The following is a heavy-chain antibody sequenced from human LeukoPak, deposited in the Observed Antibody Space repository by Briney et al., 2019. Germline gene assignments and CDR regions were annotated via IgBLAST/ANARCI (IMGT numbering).Heavy chain of an antibody. CDR3: ATLIVVALRGAFDI. CDR2: ISYDGSNK. D-gene: IGHD3-22*01. J-gene: IGHJ3*02. Sequence: GGSLRLSCAASGSTFSSYAMDWVRQAPGKGLEWVAVISYDGSNKYYADSVKGRFTISRDNSKNTLYLQMNSLRAEDTAVYYCATLIVVALRGAFDIWGQGTMVTVSS. V-gene: IGHV3-30-3*01. CDR1: GSTFSSYA.